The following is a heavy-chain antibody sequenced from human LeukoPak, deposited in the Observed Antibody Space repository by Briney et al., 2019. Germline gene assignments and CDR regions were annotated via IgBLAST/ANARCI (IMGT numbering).Heavy chain of an antibody. Sequence: SETLSLTCTVSGGSISSYYWSWIRQPPGKGLEWIEYIYYSGSTNYNPSLKSRVTISVDTSKNQFSLKLSSVTAADTAVYYCARDKGVGSGWYLAFDIWGQGTMVTVSS. CDR1: GGSISSYY. CDR2: IYYSGST. CDR3: ARDKGVGSGWYLAFDI. V-gene: IGHV4-59*01. J-gene: IGHJ3*02. D-gene: IGHD6-19*01.